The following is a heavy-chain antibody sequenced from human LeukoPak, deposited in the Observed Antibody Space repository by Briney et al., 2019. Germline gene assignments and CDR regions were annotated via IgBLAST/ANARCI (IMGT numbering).Heavy chain of an antibody. J-gene: IGHJ5*02. CDR1: GFTFSTYW. CDR3: ARAYCSSTSCYSELFDP. D-gene: IGHD2-2*01. Sequence: GGSLRLSCAASGFTFSTYWMHWVRQAPGKGLVWVSRINTDGSDTSYADSVKGRFTISRDNAKNTLYLQMNSLRAEDTAVYYCARAYCSSTSCYSELFDPWGQGILVTVSS. V-gene: IGHV3-74*01. CDR2: INTDGSDT.